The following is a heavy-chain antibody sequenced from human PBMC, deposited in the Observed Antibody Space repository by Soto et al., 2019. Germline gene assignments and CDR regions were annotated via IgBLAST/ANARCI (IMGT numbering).Heavy chain of an antibody. J-gene: IGHJ6*02. V-gene: IGHV4-59*02. CDR2: IYYSGSA. D-gene: IGHD2-21*01. CDR3: ARGNEYTQIASYHYGLDV. Sequence: ETLTLTCTVSGGRVTSYYWNWIRQPPGKGMEWIGYIYYSGSANYNHSLKSRVTLSVDMSKNQFSLTLTYVTDADTAVYYCARGNEYTQIASYHYGLDVWGQGTTGTVSS. CDR1: GGRVTSYY.